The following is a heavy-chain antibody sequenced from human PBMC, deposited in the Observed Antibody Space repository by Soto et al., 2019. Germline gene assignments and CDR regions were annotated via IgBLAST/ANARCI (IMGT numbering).Heavy chain of an antibody. CDR3: ARAALGWFGELSPYYYYYMDV. J-gene: IGHJ6*03. Sequence: GGSLRLSCAASGFTFSSYDMHWVRQATGKGLEWVSAIGTAGDTYYPGSVKGRFTISRENAKNSLYLQMNSLRAGDTAVYYCARAALGWFGELSPYYYYYMDVWGKGTTVTVSS. V-gene: IGHV3-13*01. CDR1: GFTFSSYD. CDR2: IGTAGDT. D-gene: IGHD3-10*01.